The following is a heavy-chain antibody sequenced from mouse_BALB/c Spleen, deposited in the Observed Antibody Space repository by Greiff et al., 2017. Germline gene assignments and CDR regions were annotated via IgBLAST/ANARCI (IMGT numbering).Heavy chain of an antibody. CDR1: GFTFSSYA. V-gene: IGHV5-6-5*01. CDR2: ISSGGST. D-gene: IGHD1-1*01. Sequence: DVKLVESGGGLVKPGGSLKLSCAASGFTFSSYAMSWVRQTPEKRLEWVASISSGGSTYYPDSVKGRFTISRDNARNILYLQMSSLRSEDTAMYYCARALYYYGSSPWFAYWGQGTLVTVSA. CDR3: ARALYYYGSSPWFAY. J-gene: IGHJ3*01.